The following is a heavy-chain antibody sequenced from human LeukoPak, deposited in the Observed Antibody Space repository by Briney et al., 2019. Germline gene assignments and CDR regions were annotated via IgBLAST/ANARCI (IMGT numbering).Heavy chain of an antibody. CDR3: ARDGRLLNYNMDV. Sequence: GGSLRLSCAGSGFPFSSHGMNWVRQAPGKGLEWVSGISPGGGPTYYADSVKGRFTISRDDPKNTLYLQMENLRAEDTAVYYCARDGRLLNYNMDVWGKGTTVTVSS. CDR1: GFPFSSHG. CDR2: ISPGGGPT. D-gene: IGHD2-15*01. J-gene: IGHJ6*03. V-gene: IGHV3-23*01.